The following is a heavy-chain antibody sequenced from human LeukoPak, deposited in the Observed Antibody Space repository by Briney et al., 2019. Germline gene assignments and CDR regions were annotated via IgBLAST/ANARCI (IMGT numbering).Heavy chain of an antibody. Sequence: PSETLSLTCTVSGGSISSSCYYWGWIRQPPGKGLEWIGSIYYSGSTYYSPSLKSRVTISVDTSKNQFSLKLSSVTSANTAVYFGARVAVYNQGYGFDYWGQGTLVTVSS. CDR1: GGSISSSCYY. D-gene: IGHD4-17*01. CDR3: ARVAVYNQGYGFDY. CDR2: IYYSGST. V-gene: IGHV4-39*01. J-gene: IGHJ4*02.